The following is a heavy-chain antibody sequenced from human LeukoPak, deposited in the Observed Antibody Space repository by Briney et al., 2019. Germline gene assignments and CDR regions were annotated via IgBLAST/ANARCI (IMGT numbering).Heavy chain of an antibody. Sequence: SETLSLTCTVSGVSISSYYWIWIGQPPGKGLEGMGYIYYSGSTNYHPSLKSRVTISVDTSKNQFSLKLSSVTAADTAVYYCASISDSSGYYLQDYFDYWGQGTLVTVSS. D-gene: IGHD3-22*01. CDR3: ASISDSSGYYLQDYFDY. CDR1: GVSISSYY. V-gene: IGHV4-59*12. CDR2: IYYSGST. J-gene: IGHJ4*02.